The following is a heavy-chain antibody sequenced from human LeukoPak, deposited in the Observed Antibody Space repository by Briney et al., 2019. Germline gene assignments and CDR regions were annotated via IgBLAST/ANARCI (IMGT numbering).Heavy chain of an antibody. V-gene: IGHV3-7*03. Sequence: PGGSLRLSCAASGFTFSSYWMTWVRQAPGKGLEWVANIKQDGSEKYYVDSVKGRFTISRDNAKNSLYLQMNSLRAEDTAVYYCARAHDVDTAPEGFLGWFDPWGQGTLVTVSS. CDR1: GFTFSSYW. J-gene: IGHJ5*02. CDR3: ARAHDVDTAPEGFLGWFDP. D-gene: IGHD5-18*01. CDR2: IKQDGSEK.